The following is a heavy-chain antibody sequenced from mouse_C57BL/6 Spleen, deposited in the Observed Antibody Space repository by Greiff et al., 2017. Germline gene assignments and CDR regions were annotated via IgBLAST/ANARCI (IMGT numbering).Heavy chain of an antibody. J-gene: IGHJ2*01. D-gene: IGHD2-1*01. CDR3: ASYGNYVFDY. Sequence: VKLVESGAELVKPGASVKISCKASGYAFSSYWMNWVKQRPGKGLEWIGQIYPGDGDTNYNGKFKGKATLTADKSSSTAYMQLSSLTSEASAVYFCASYGNYVFDYWGQGTTLTVSS. V-gene: IGHV1-80*01. CDR1: GYAFSSYW. CDR2: IYPGDGDT.